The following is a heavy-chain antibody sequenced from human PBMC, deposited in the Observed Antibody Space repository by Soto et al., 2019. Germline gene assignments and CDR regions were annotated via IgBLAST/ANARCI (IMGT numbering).Heavy chain of an antibody. CDR1: GYTLTELS. V-gene: IGHV1-24*01. CDR2: FDPEDGET. D-gene: IGHD2-15*01. CDR3: AASSVVVVAATLYYFDY. J-gene: IGHJ4*02. Sequence: ASVKVSCKVSGYTLTELSMHWVRQAPGKVLEWMGGFDPEDGETIYAQKFQGRVTMTEDTSTDTAYMELSSLRSEDTAVYYCAASSVVVVAATLYYFDYWGQGTLVTVSS.